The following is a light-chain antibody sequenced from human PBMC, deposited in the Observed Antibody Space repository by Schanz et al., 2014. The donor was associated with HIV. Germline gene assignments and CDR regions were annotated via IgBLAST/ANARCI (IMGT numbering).Light chain of an antibody. Sequence: QSVLTQPPSASGTPGQRVTISCSGSSSNIGGNTVNWYRQLPGTAPKLLIYSNSQRPSGVPDRFSGSKSGTSASLAISGLQSEDEADYYCAAWDDSLNGRWVFGGGTKLTVL. CDR2: SNS. CDR3: AAWDDSLNGRWV. CDR1: SSNIGGNT. V-gene: IGLV1-44*01. J-gene: IGLJ3*02.